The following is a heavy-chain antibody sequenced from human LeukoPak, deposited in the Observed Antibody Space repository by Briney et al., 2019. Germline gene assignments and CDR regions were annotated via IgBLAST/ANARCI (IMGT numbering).Heavy chain of an antibody. D-gene: IGHD6-19*01. J-gene: IGHJ3*02. Sequence: GGSLRLSCAASGFTFSSYAMHWVRQAPGKGLEWVAVISYDGSNKYYADSVKGRFTISRDNSKNTLYLQMNSLRAEDTAVYYCAREGGSGWNHDAFDIWGQGTMVTVSS. V-gene: IGHV3-30*01. CDR2: ISYDGSNK. CDR1: GFTFSSYA. CDR3: AREGGSGWNHDAFDI.